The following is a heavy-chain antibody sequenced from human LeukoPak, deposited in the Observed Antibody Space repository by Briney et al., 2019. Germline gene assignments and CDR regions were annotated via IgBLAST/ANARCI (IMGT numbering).Heavy chain of an antibody. CDR1: GFTFSNFG. Sequence: GALRLSCLASGFTFSNFGMSWVRQAPGKGLEWVSFIYSDNTHYSDSVKGRFTISRDNSKNTLYLQMNSLRAEDTAVYYCARRAGAYSHPYDYWGQGTLVTVSS. CDR2: IYSDNT. CDR3: ARRAGAYSHPYDY. J-gene: IGHJ4*02. D-gene: IGHD4/OR15-4a*01. V-gene: IGHV3-53*01.